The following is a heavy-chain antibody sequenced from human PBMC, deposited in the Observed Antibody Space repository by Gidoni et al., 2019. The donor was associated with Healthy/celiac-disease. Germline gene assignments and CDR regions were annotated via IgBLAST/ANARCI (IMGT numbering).Heavy chain of an antibody. CDR1: GFTFSPYS. V-gene: IGHV3-21*01. CDR2: ISSSSSYI. Sequence: EVQLVESGGGLVKPGGSLRLSCAASGFTFSPYSMNWVRQAPGKGLEWVSSISSSSSYIYYADSVKGRFTISRDNAKNSLYLQMNSLRAEDTAVYYCARTTTVTIYGGGALDYWGQGTLVTVSS. CDR3: ARTTTVTIYGGGALDY. J-gene: IGHJ4*02. D-gene: IGHD4-17*01.